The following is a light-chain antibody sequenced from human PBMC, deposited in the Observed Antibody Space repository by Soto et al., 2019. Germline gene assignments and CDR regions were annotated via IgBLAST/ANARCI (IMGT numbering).Light chain of an antibody. CDR1: ISDVGGYNT. Sequence: QSVLTQPASVSGSPGQSITISCTGTISDVGGYNTVSWYQQHPGKVPKLMIHDVSDRPSWVSDRFSGSKSGNTASLTISGLQAEDEADYYCSSYTTGISYVFGSGTKVTVL. CDR2: DVS. J-gene: IGLJ1*01. CDR3: SSYTTGISYV. V-gene: IGLV2-14*01.